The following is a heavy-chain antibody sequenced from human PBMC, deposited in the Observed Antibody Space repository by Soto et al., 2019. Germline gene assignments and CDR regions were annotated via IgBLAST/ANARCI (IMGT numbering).Heavy chain of an antibody. V-gene: IGHV3-23*01. CDR2: ISGSGGST. D-gene: IGHD5-18*01. CDR1: GFTFSSYA. CDR3: AKDLRYSYGSPSGY. Sequence: GWSLRLACAASGFTFSSYAMSWVRQAPGKGLEWVSAISGSGGSTYYADSVKGRFTISRDNSKNTLYLQMNSLRAEDTAVYYCAKDLRYSYGSPSGYWGQGTLVTVS. J-gene: IGHJ4*02.